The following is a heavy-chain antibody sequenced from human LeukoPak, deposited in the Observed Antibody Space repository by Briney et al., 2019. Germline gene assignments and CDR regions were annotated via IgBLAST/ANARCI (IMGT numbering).Heavy chain of an antibody. D-gene: IGHD6-19*01. CDR3: ATPYSSGWYEDYGMDV. J-gene: IGHJ6*02. Sequence: ASVKVSCKASGYTFTNYAMHWVRQAPGQRLEWMGWINAGNGNTKYSQKFQGRVTITRDTSASTAYMELSSLRSEDTAVYYCATPYSSGWYEDYGMDVWGQGTTVTVSS. CDR1: GYTFTNYA. V-gene: IGHV1-3*01. CDR2: INAGNGNT.